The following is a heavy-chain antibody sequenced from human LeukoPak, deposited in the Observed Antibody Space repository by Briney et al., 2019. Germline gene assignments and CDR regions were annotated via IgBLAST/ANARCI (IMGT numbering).Heavy chain of an antibody. D-gene: IGHD2-2*01. V-gene: IGHV3-23*01. J-gene: IGHJ6*04. CDR2: ISGSGGST. CDR3: AKDHCSSTSCYPYYYYYGMDV. CDR1: GFTFSSYA. Sequence: GGSLRLSCAAFGFTFSSYAMSWVRQAPGKGLEWVSAISGSGGSTYYADSVKGRFTISRDNSKNTLYLQMNSLRAEDTAVYYCAKDHCSSTSCYPYYYYYGMDVWGKGTTVTVSS.